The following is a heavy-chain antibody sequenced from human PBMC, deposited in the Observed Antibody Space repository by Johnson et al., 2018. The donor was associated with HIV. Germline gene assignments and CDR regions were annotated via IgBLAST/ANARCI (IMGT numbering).Heavy chain of an antibody. J-gene: IGHJ3*02. V-gene: IGHV3-30-3*01. Sequence: QVQLVESGGGLIQPGGSLRLSCAASGFTFSSYAMHWVRQAPGKGLEWVAVISYDGSNKYYADSVKGRFTISRDNSKNTLNLQMNSLRPEDTAVYYCARDVAAQGDAFDIWGQGTVVIVSS. CDR2: ISYDGSNK. D-gene: IGHD2-21*01. CDR1: GFTFSSYA. CDR3: ARDVAAQGDAFDI.